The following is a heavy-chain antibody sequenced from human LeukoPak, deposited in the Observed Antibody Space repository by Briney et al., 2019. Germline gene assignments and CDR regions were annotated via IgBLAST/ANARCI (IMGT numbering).Heavy chain of an antibody. V-gene: IGHV1-46*01. J-gene: IGHJ5*01. CDR1: GYIFTDYY. CDR3: GRGWFDS. CDR2: INPSGGST. Sequence: GASVKVSCKTSGYIFTDYYIHWVRQAPGQGLEWMGIINPSGGSTSYAQKFQGRVTMTRDMSTSTVYMELTSLRSEDTAVYYCGRGWFDSWGQGSLVTVSS.